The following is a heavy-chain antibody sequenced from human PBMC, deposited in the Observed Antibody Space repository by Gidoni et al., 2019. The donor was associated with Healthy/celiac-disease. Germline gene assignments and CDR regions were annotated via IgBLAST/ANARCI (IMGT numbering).Heavy chain of an antibody. V-gene: IGHV4-39*01. CDR2: IYYSGST. CDR1: GDSISSSSYY. Sequence: QLQLQESGPGLVKPSETLSLTCTVSGDSISSSSYYWGWIRQPPGKGLEWIGSIYYSGSTYSNPSLKSRVTISVDTSKNQFSLKLSSVTAADTAVYYCARLPAAYCSGGTCDSGDWYFDLWGRGTLVTVSS. D-gene: IGHD2-15*01. CDR3: ARLPAAYCSGGTCDSGDWYFDL. J-gene: IGHJ2*01.